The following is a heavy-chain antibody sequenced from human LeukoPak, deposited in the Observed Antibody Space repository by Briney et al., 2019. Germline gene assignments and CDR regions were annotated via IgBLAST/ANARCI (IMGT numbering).Heavy chain of an antibody. D-gene: IGHD3-22*01. CDR3: ARDRYYYDSGYYYFDY. CDR2: INHSGST. CDR1: GGSFSGYY. J-gene: IGHJ4*02. Sequence: SETLSLTCAVYGGSFSGYYWSWICQPPGKGLEWIGEINHSGSTNYNPSLKSRVTISVDTSKNQFSLKLNSVTAADTAVYYCARDRYYYDSGYYYFDYWGQGTLVTVSS. V-gene: IGHV4-34*01.